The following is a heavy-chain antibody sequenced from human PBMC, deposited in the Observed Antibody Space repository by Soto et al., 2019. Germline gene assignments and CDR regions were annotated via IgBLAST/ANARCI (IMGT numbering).Heavy chain of an antibody. D-gene: IGHD1-1*01. CDR3: ASGPYRGTGDY. V-gene: IGHV1-69*02. CDR1: GGTFSSYT. Sequence: QVQLVQSGAEVKKPGSSVQVSCKASGGTFSSYTISWVRQAPGQGLEWMGRIIPILGISNYAQKFQGRVTITADKSTSTAYMELSSLRSEDTAVYYGASGPYRGTGDYWVQGTPVTVSS. CDR2: IIPILGIS. J-gene: IGHJ4*02.